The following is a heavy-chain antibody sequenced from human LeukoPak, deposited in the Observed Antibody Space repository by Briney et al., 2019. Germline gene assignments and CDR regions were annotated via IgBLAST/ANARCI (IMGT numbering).Heavy chain of an antibody. D-gene: IGHD3-22*01. J-gene: IGHJ1*01. CDR1: GFTFSSYW. CDR3: ARAPSEIGGYYPEYFRH. CDR2: IKSDGST. Sequence: GRSLRLSCAASGFTFSSYWMHWGRQAPGKGLGWVSRIKSDGSTNYADSVKGRFPISRDNAKNTVSLQMTSLRAEDTGVYHCARAPSEIGGYYPEYFRHWGQGTLVTVSS. V-gene: IGHV3-74*01.